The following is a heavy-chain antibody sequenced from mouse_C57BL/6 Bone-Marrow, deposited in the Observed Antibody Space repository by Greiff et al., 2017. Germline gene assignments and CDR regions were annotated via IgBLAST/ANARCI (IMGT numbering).Heavy chain of an antibody. CDR3: AISSYYYGSSLYYYAMDY. CDR1: GYTFTSYW. V-gene: IGHV1-64*01. CDR2: IHPSSGST. D-gene: IGHD1-1*01. Sequence: VQLQQPGAELVKPGASVKLSCKASGYTFTSYWMHWVKQRPGQGLEWIGMIHPSSGSTNYNDTFKSKATLTVDKSSSTAYMQLSSLTSEDSAVYYCAISSYYYGSSLYYYAMDYWGQGTSVTVSS. J-gene: IGHJ4*01.